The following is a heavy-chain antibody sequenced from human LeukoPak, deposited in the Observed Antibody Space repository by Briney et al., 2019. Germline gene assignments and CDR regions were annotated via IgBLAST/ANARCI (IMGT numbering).Heavy chain of an antibody. CDR3: ASAPRYSSSWPNNWFDP. J-gene: IGHJ5*02. CDR2: IIPIFGTA. CDR1: GGTFSSYA. Sequence: ASVKVSCKASGGTFSSYAIGWVRQAPGQGLEWMGGIIPIFGTANYAQKFQGRVTITADESTSTAYMELSSLRSEDTAVYFCASAPRYSSSWPNNWFDPWGQGTLVTVSS. D-gene: IGHD6-13*01. V-gene: IGHV1-69*13.